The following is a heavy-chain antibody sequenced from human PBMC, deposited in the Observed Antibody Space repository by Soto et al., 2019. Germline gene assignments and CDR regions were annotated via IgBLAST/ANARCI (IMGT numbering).Heavy chain of an antibody. CDR3: ASSTMVTSGSYYFDY. CDR2: ISSSSSTK. V-gene: IGHV3-48*02. Sequence: GGSLRLSCAASGFTFSSYSMNWVRQAPGKGLEWVSYISSSSSTKYYADSVKGRFTISRDNAKNSLYLQMNSLRDEDTAAYYCASSTMVTSGSYYFDYWGQGTLVTVSS. D-gene: IGHD5-18*01. CDR1: GFTFSSYS. J-gene: IGHJ4*02.